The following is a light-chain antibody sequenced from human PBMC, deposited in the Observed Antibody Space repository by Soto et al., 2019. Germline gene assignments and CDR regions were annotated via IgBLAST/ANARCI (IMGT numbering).Light chain of an antibody. CDR1: SSDVGAYNY. CDR3: SSYTCTNNLEV. J-gene: IGLJ1*01. Sequence: QAVLPHPASASWAPGQSMAISCTGTSSDVGAYNYVSLYQQHPVKAPKLMIYEVTTRPSGVSSRFSGSKSGNTASLTISGLQAEDDADYNCSSYTCTNNLEVFGTGTKVTVL. CDR2: EVT. V-gene: IGLV2-14*01.